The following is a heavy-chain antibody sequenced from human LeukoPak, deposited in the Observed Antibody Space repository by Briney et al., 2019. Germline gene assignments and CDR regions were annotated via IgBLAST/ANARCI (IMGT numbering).Heavy chain of an antibody. D-gene: IGHD4-17*01. CDR2: ISGSGGST. CDR3: AKIGEYGDYFDY. J-gene: IGHJ4*02. V-gene: IGHV3-23*01. CDR1: GFTFRSYA. Sequence: PGGSLRLSCAASGFTFRSYAMSWVRQAPGKGLEWVSAISGSGGSTYYADSVKGRFTISRDNSKNTLYLQMNSLRAEDTAVYYCAKIGEYGDYFDYWGQGTLVTVSS.